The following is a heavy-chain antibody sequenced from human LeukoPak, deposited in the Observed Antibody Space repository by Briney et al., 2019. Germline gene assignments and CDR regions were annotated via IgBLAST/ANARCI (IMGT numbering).Heavy chain of an antibody. CDR3: ARGRASSL. CDR1: GGSFSGYY. V-gene: IGHV4-34*01. Sequence: SSETLSLTCAVYGGSFSGYYWSWLRQPPGKGLEGIGEINHSGSTNYNPSLKSQVTISVDTSKNQFSLKLSSVTAADTAVYYCARGRASSLWGQGTLVTVSS. D-gene: IGHD2/OR15-2a*01. CDR2: INHSGST. J-gene: IGHJ4*02.